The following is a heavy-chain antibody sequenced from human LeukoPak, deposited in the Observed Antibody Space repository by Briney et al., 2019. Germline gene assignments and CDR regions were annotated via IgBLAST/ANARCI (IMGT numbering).Heavy chain of an antibody. Sequence: GGSLRLSCAASGFSLSSYWMSWVRQAPGKGLEWVANIKQDGSEKYYVDSLKGRFTTSRDNAKNSLYLQMDSLRAEDTAVYYCARIIKYSNGWYNFDYWGQGTLVTVSS. J-gene: IGHJ4*02. D-gene: IGHD6-19*01. CDR2: IKQDGSEK. CDR1: GFSLSSYW. V-gene: IGHV3-7*03. CDR3: ARIIKYSNGWYNFDY.